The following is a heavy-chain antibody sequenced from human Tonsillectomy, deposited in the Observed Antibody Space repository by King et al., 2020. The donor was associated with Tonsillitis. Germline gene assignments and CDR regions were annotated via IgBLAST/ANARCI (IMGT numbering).Heavy chain of an antibody. V-gene: IGHV3-30*04. CDR2: ISYDGSNK. CDR1: GVSFSSYA. CDR3: ARDPYNWNFGGLDY. Sequence: VQLVESGGGVVQPGRSLRLSCAASGVSFSSYAMHWVRQAPGKGLEWVAVISYDGSNKYYADSVKGRFTISRDNSKSTLYLQMNSLRAEDTAVYYCARDPYNWNFGGLDYWGQGTLVTVSS. J-gene: IGHJ4*02. D-gene: IGHD1-7*01.